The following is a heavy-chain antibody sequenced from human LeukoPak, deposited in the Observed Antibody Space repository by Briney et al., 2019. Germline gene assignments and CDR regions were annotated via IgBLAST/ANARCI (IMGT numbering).Heavy chain of an antibody. CDR3: ARGGYYDSSGYYNH. J-gene: IGHJ5*02. CDR1: GYTFTSYG. D-gene: IGHD3-22*01. Sequence: ASVKVSCKASGYTFTSYGISWVRQAPGQGLEWMGWISAYNGNTNYAQKLQGRVTMTTDASTSTPYMELRSLRSDDTAVYYCARGGYYDSSGYYNHWGQGTLVTVSS. V-gene: IGHV1-18*01. CDR2: ISAYNGNT.